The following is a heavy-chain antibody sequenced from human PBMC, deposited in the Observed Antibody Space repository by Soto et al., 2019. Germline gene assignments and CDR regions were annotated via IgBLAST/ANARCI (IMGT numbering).Heavy chain of an antibody. D-gene: IGHD6-6*01. CDR1: GYSFTSYW. CDR3: ARLGAARPNYYGMDV. V-gene: IGHV5-51*01. Sequence: GESLKISCKGSGYSFTSYWIGWVRQMPGKVLEWMGIIYPGDSDTSYSPSFQGQVTVSAAKSISTDYVQWSSLKASDTAMYYCARLGAARPNYYGMDVWGQGXTVTV. CDR2: IYPGDSDT. J-gene: IGHJ6*01.